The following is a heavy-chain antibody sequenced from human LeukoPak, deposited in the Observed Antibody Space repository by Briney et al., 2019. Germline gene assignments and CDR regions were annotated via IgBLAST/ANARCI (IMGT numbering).Heavy chain of an antibody. CDR2: IYYSGST. V-gene: IGHV4-59*01. D-gene: IGHD3-10*01. J-gene: IGHJ6*03. CDR3: ARDARYYYGSGSYPGYYYYYMDV. CDR1: GGSISSYY. Sequence: PSETLSLTCTVSGGSISSYYWSWIRQPPGKGLEWIGYIYYSGSTNYNPSLKSRVTISVDTSKNQFSLKLSSVTAADTAVYYCARDARYYYGSGSYPGYYYYYMDVWGKGTTVTVSS.